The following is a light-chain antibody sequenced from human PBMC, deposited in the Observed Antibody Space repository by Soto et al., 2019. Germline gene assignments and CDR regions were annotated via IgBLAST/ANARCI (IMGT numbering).Light chain of an antibody. Sequence: DIVLTQSPGTLSFSPGERATLSCRASQSVTSYNLAWYQQKPGQAPRLLIYGASSRATGIPDRFSGSGSGTEFTLTISSLQSEDFAVYYCQQYNNWWTVGQGTKVDIK. CDR2: GAS. V-gene: IGKV3D-15*01. CDR3: QQYNNWWT. CDR1: QSVTSYN. J-gene: IGKJ1*01.